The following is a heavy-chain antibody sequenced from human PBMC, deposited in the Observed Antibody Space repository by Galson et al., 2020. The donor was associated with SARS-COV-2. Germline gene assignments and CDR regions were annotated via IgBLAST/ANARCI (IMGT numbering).Heavy chain of an antibody. D-gene: IGHD1-26*01. CDR3: ARGLVGATKAWWVDP. V-gene: IGHV4-59*01. J-gene: IGHJ5*02. CDR2: IYYSGST. CDR1: GGSISSYY. Sequence: ETSETLSLTCTVSGGSISSYYWSWIRQPPGKGLEWIGYIYYSGSTNYNPSLKSRVTISVDTSKNQFSLKLSSVTAADTAVYYCARGLVGATKAWWVDPWGQGTLVTVSS.